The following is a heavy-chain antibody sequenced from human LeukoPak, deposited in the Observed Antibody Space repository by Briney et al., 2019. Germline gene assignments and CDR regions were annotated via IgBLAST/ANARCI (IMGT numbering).Heavy chain of an antibody. Sequence: GGSLRLSCTASGFTFSSYSMNWVRQAPGKGLEWVSSISTSSSYIYYADSVKGRFTISRDNARNSLYLQMNTLRAEDTAVYSCALRGAWGQGTLVTVSS. CDR3: ALRGA. D-gene: IGHD3-10*01. V-gene: IGHV3-21*01. CDR2: ISTSSSYI. CDR1: GFTFSSYS. J-gene: IGHJ5*02.